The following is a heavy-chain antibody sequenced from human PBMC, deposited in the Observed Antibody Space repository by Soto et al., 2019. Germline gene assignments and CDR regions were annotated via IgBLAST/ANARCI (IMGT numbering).Heavy chain of an antibody. J-gene: IGHJ4*02. CDR3: ARGIAVAGRVLEY. CDR1: GGSISSSSYY. CDR2: IYYSGST. V-gene: IGHV4-39*01. D-gene: IGHD6-19*01. Sequence: QLQLQESGPGLVKPSETLSLTCTVSGGSISSSSYYWGWIRQPPGKGLEWIGSIYYSGSTYYNPSLKRRVTISVATSKNQFSLKLSSVTAADTAVYYCARGIAVAGRVLEYWGQGTLVTVSS.